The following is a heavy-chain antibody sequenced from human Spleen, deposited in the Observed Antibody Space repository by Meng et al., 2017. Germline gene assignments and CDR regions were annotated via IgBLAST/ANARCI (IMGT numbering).Heavy chain of an antibody. CDR2: INHSGST. J-gene: IGHJ4*02. Sequence: QVQLQQWGAGLLKPSGTLSLTCVVSGGSFSDYYWSWIRQPPGKGLEWIGEINHSGSTNYNPSLESRATISVDTSQNKLSLNLRFVTAADSAVYYCARGPTTMAHDFDYWGQGTLVTVSS. V-gene: IGHV4-34*01. D-gene: IGHD4-11*01. CDR1: GGSFSDYY. CDR3: ARGPTTMAHDFDY.